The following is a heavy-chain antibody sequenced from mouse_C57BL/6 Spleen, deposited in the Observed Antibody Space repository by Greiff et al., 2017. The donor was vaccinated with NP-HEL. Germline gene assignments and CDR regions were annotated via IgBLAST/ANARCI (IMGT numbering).Heavy chain of an antibody. J-gene: IGHJ4*01. CDR3: ARGPLYPECYAMDY. CDR2: IRNKANGYTT. V-gene: IGHV7-3*01. CDR1: GFTFTDYY. Sequence: EVKLVESGGGLVQPGGSLSLSCAASGFTFTDYYMSWVRQPPGKALEWLGFIRNKANGYTTEYSASVKGRFTISRDNSQSILYLQMNALRAEDSATYYCARGPLYPECYAMDYWGQGTSVTVSS. D-gene: IGHD2-1*01.